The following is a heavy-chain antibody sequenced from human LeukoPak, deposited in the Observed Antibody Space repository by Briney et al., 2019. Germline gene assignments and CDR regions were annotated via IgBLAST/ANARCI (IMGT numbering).Heavy chain of an antibody. Sequence: QSGGSLRLSCAASGFTFSSYAMSWVRQAPGKGLEWVSAISGSGGSTYYADSVKGRFTISRDNSKNTLYLQMNSLRAEDTAVYYCAKDWASEQQLVVAGAFDIWGQGTMVTVSS. J-gene: IGHJ3*02. D-gene: IGHD6-13*01. V-gene: IGHV3-23*01. CDR3: AKDWASEQQLVVAGAFDI. CDR1: GFTFSSYA. CDR2: ISGSGGST.